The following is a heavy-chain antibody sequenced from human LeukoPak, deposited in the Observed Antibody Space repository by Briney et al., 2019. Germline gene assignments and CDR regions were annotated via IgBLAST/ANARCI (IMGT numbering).Heavy chain of an antibody. CDR1: GFTFSSYA. Sequence: HPGGSLRLSCAASGFTFSSYAMSWVRQAPGKGLEWVSAISGSGGSTYYADSVKGRFTISRDNSKNTLYLQMNSLRAEDTAVYYCANDGGYCSGGSCYVPSPFFNYWGQGTLVTVSS. CDR3: ANDGGYCSGGSCYVPSPFFNY. J-gene: IGHJ4*02. CDR2: ISGSGGST. D-gene: IGHD2-15*01. V-gene: IGHV3-23*01.